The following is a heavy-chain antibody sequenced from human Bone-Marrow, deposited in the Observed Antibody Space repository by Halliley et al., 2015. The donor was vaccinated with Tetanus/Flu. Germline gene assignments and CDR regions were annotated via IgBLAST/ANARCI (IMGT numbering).Heavy chain of an antibody. J-gene: IGHJ5*02. Sequence: TLSLTCTVSGASINHFYWSWIRQSPGKGLEWIGYIHYSGITNYNPSLKSRATISVDTSKSQFSLKLSSVTAADAAVYYCARDPTGSGYNFGSTWFDPWGQGTLVTVSS. CDR1: GASINHFY. V-gene: IGHV4-59*01. CDR2: IHYSGIT. CDR3: ARDPTGSGYNFGSTWFDP. D-gene: IGHD5-18*01.